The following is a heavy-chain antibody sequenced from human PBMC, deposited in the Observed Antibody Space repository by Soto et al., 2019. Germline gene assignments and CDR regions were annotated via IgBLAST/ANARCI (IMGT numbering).Heavy chain of an antibody. CDR2: IYPGDSDT. D-gene: IGHD2-15*01. CDR1: GYSFTSYW. CDR3: ARLINDIVVVGAATEVAFDI. Sequence: GESLKISCKGSGYSFTSYWIGWVRQMPGKGLEWMGIIYPGDSDTRYSPSFQGQVTISADKSISTAYLQWSSLKASDTAMYYCARLINDIVVVGAATEVAFDIWGQGTMVTVSS. V-gene: IGHV5-51*01. J-gene: IGHJ3*02.